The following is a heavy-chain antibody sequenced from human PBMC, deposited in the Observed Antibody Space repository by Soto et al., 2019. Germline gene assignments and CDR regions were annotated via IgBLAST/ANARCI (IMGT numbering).Heavy chain of an antibody. CDR2: ISTTSSYI. Sequence: EVQLVESGGGLVKPGGSLKVSCEASGFTFRSYSMSWVRQAPGKGLEWVSSISTTSSYIYYGDSVKGRFTISRDNAKNSLFLQMNSLRAEDTAIYYCAREGDDYGDYKRALDIWGQGTTVTVSS. CDR1: GFTFRSYS. J-gene: IGHJ3*02. CDR3: AREGDDYGDYKRALDI. D-gene: IGHD4-17*01. V-gene: IGHV3-21*01.